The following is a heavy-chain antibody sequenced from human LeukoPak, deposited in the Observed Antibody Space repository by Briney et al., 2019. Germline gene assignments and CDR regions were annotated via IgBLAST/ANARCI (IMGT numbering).Heavy chain of an antibody. CDR1: GFTFSSYS. Sequence: GGSLRLSCAASGFTFSSYSMNWVRQAPGKGLEWVSHVTASGTAMFYADSVKGRFTTSRDNAKNSLYLQMNSLRDEDTAVYYCASSGSYRFDYWGQGTLVTVSS. J-gene: IGHJ4*02. D-gene: IGHD1-26*01. CDR3: ASSGSYRFDY. V-gene: IGHV3-48*02. CDR2: VTASGTAM.